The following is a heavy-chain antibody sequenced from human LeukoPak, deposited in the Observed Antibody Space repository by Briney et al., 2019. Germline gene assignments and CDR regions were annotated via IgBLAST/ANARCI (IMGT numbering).Heavy chain of an antibody. V-gene: IGHV3-23*01. Sequence: GGSLRLSCAASGFTFSSYAMSWVRQAPGKGLEWVSAISGSGDSTYYGDSVKGRFTISRDNSKNTLYLQMNSLRAEDTAVYYCARAIYYYDSSGAQDYWGQGTLVTVSS. J-gene: IGHJ4*02. CDR3: ARAIYYYDSSGAQDY. CDR1: GFTFSSYA. D-gene: IGHD3-22*01. CDR2: ISGSGDST.